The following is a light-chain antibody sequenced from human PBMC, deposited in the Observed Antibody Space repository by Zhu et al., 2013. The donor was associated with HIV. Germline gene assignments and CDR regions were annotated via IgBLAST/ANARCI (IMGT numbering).Light chain of an antibody. Sequence: DIQMTQSPSSVSASIGDRVTITCRASQGISGWLTWYQQKPGKAPKVLIYAASSLHSGVPSRFSGSGSGTDFTLTISSLQPDDFATYYCQQYNSPSFTFGPGTKVDIK. CDR1: QGISGW. J-gene: IGKJ3*01. CDR2: AAS. V-gene: IGKV1D-16*01. CDR3: QQYNSPSFT.